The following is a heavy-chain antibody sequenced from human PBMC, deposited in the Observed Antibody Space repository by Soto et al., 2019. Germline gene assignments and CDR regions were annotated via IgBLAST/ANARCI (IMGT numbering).Heavy chain of an antibody. CDR3: ATTATMVRGVIIHHMDV. CDR2: IYYSGST. J-gene: IGHJ6*03. V-gene: IGHV4-59*08. D-gene: IGHD3-10*01. CDR1: GGSISSYY. Sequence: SETLSLTCTVSGGSISSYYWSWIRQPPGKGLEWIGYIYYSGSTNYNPSLKSRVTISVDTSKNQFSLKLSSVTAADTAVYYCATTATMVRGVIIHHMDVWGKGTTVTVSS.